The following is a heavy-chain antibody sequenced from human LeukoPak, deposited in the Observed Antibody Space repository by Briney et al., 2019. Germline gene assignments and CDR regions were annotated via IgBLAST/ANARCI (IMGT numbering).Heavy chain of an antibody. Sequence: GGSLRLSCAASGSTVSGNYLSWVRQAPGKGLEWVSTIYAGGSTYYADSVKGRFTISRDNSKNTLYLQMNTLRVEDTAVYYCARGIAAAASTDYWGQGTLVTVSS. CDR1: GSTVSGNY. D-gene: IGHD6-13*01. J-gene: IGHJ4*02. CDR3: ARGIAAAASTDY. CDR2: IYAGGST. V-gene: IGHV3-66*01.